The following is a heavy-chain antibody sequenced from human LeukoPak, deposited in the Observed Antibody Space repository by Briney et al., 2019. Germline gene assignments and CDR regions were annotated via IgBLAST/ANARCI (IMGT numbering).Heavy chain of an antibody. D-gene: IGHD3-22*01. CDR2: INSDGGST. Sequence: GGSLRLSCAASGFTFSSYWMHWVRQAPGKGLVWVSRINSDGGSTSYADSVKGRFTISRDNAKNTLYLQMNSLRAEDTAVYYCARKRYYYDSSGYYDAFDIWGQGTMVTVSS. J-gene: IGHJ3*02. CDR3: ARKRYYYDSSGYYDAFDI. CDR1: GFTFSSYW. V-gene: IGHV3-74*01.